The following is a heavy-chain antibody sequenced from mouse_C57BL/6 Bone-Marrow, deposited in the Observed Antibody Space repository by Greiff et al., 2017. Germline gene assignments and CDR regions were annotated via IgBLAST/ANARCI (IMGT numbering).Heavy chain of an antibody. CDR3: AIFDTALGEGWD. CDR2: IHPSDSDN. D-gene: IGHD1-2*01. V-gene: IGHV1-74*01. CDR1: GYTFTSYW. Sequence: QVQLQQPGAELVKPGASVKVSCKASGYTFTSYWMHWVKQRPGQGLEWIGRIHPSDSDNNYNQKFKGKATLPVDKSSSTAYMQLSSLTSEDSAVYYCAIFDTALGEGWDWGQGTLVTVSA. J-gene: IGHJ3*01.